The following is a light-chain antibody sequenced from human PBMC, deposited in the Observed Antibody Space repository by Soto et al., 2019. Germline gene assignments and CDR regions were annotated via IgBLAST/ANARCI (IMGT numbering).Light chain of an antibody. CDR2: FNRDGSH. J-gene: IGLJ2*01. CDR1: SGHSSYA. Sequence: QLVLTQSPSASASLGASVKLTCTLSSGHSSYAIAWHQQQPGKGPRYLMKFNRDGSHSKGDGIPDRFSGSSSGAERYLTISSLQSEDEADYYCQTWGTGGVVFGGGTKLTVL. CDR3: QTWGTGGVV. V-gene: IGLV4-69*01.